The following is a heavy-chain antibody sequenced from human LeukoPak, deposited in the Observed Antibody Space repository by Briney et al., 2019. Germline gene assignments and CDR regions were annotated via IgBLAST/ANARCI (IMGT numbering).Heavy chain of an antibody. CDR2: INTNTGNP. Sequence: GASVKVSCKASGYTFTSYAVNWVRQAPGQGLEWMGWINTNTGNPTYAQGFTGRFVFSLDTSVSTAYLQISSLKAEDTAVYYCARAGFGELLFPFDYWGQGTLVTVSS. D-gene: IGHD3-10*01. J-gene: IGHJ4*02. CDR1: GYTFTSYA. V-gene: IGHV7-4-1*02. CDR3: ARAGFGELLFPFDY.